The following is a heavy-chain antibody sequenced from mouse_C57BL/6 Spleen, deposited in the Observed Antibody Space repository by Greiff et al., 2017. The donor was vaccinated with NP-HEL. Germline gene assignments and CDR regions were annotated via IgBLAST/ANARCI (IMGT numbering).Heavy chain of an antibody. D-gene: IGHD1-1*01. CDR3: ARRPQFITTVVDFDY. Sequence: QVQLQQPGAELVKPGASVKLSCKASGYTFTSYWMHWVKQRPGQGLEWIGMIHPNSGSTNYNEKFKSKATLTVDKSSSTAYMQLSSLTSEDSAVYYCARRPQFITTVVDFDYWGQGTTLTVSS. J-gene: IGHJ2*01. V-gene: IGHV1-64*01. CDR1: GYTFTSYW. CDR2: IHPNSGST.